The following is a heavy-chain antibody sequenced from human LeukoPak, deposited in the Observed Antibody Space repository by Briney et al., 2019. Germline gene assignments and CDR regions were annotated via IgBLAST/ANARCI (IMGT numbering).Heavy chain of an antibody. CDR3: AKDIGIGGSSSRHFDY. V-gene: IGHV3-9*01. CDR1: GFTFDDYA. J-gene: IGHJ4*02. D-gene: IGHD6-6*01. CDR2: ISWNSGSI. Sequence: QPGRSLRLSCAASGFTFDDYAMHWVRHAPGKGLEWVSGISWNSGSIGYADSVKGRFTISRDNAKNSLYLQMNSLRAEDTALYYCAKDIGIGGSSSRHFDYWGQGTLVTVSS.